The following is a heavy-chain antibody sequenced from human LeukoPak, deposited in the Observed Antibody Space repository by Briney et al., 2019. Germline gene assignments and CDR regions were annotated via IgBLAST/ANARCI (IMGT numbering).Heavy chain of an antibody. J-gene: IGHJ4*02. V-gene: IGHV6-1*01. CDR1: GDSVSSNSAA. CDR2: TYYRSKWYN. CDR3: ARVLPGSYYAFDY. D-gene: IGHD1-26*01. Sequence: SQTLSLTCAISGDSVSSNSAACNWIRQSPSRGLEWLGRTYYRSKWYNDYAVSVKSRITINPDTSKNQFSLQLNSVTAADTAVYYCARVLPGSYYAFDYWGQGTLVTVSS.